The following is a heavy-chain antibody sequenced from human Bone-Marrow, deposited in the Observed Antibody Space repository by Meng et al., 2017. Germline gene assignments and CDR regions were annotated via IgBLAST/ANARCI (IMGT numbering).Heavy chain of an antibody. Sequence: QVQLVPVGAWVKKPGASVKVSWKASGYTFTGYYIHWIRQAPGQGLEWMGRINPNRGDTNFAQQFQGRVTLTRDTSISTAYMELTSLRSDDTAMYYCARDEDISAAGKLFGDYWGQGTLVTVSS. CDR3: ARDEDISAAGKLFGDY. D-gene: IGHD6-13*01. J-gene: IGHJ4*02. V-gene: IGHV1-2*06. CDR2: INPNRGDT. CDR1: GYTFTGYY.